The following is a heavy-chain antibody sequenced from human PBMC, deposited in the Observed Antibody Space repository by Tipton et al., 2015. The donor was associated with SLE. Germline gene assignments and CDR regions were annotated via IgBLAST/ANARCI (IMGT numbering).Heavy chain of an antibody. J-gene: IGHJ6*03. V-gene: IGHV3-30*04. CDR2: ISFDGSDK. D-gene: IGHD1-26*01. CDR1: GFTFSSYA. CDR3: AGDSGNYGGTGYYYIDV. Sequence: RSLRLSCAASGFTFSSYAMHWVRQAPGKGLEWVAVISFDGSDKYYADSVKGRFTISRDNSKKTLYLQMSSLRAEDTAVFYCAGDSGNYGGTGYYYIDVWGTGTTVTVSS.